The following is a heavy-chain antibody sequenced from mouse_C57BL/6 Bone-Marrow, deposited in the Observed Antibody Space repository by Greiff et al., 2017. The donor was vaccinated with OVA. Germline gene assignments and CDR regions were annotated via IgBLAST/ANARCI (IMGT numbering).Heavy chain of an antibody. Sequence: VQLQQPGAELVRPGTSVKLSCKASGYTFTSYWMHWVKQRPGQGLEWIGVIDPSDSYTNYNQKFKGKATLTVDTSSSTAYMQLSSLTSEDSAVYYCARQGLLYYYAMDYWGQGTSVTVSS. CDR2: IDPSDSYT. D-gene: IGHD1-1*01. CDR1: GYTFTSYW. V-gene: IGHV1-59*01. J-gene: IGHJ4*01. CDR3: ARQGLLYYYAMDY.